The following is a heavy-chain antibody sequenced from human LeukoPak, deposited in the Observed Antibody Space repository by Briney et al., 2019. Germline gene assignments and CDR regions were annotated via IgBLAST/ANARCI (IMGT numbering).Heavy chain of an antibody. CDR2: IYSGGTT. Sequence: GGSLRLSCAASAFSVSSNYMSWARQAPGKGLEWVSVIYSGGTTYYADSVKGRFTISRDNSKNTVYLQMNSLSAEDTAIYYCARVASTGPYFYGMDVWGQGTTVTVSS. J-gene: IGHJ6*02. CDR1: AFSVSSNY. V-gene: IGHV3-53*01. CDR3: ARVASTGPYFYGMDV.